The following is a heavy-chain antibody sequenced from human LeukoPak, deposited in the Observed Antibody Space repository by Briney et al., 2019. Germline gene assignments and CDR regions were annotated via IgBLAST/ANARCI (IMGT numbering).Heavy chain of an antibody. D-gene: IGHD3-3*01. CDR1: GFTFSSYA. Sequence: AGGSLSLSCAASGFTFSSYAMSWVRQAPGKGLEWVSAISGSGGSTYYADSVKGRFTISRDNSKNTLYLQMNSLRAEDTAVYYCAKAHTIFGVVITYYYYMDVWGKGTTVTVSS. CDR3: AKAHTIFGVVITYYYYMDV. J-gene: IGHJ6*03. V-gene: IGHV3-23*01. CDR2: ISGSGGST.